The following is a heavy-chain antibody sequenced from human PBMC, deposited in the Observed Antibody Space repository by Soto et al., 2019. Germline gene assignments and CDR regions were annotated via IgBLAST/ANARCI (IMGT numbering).Heavy chain of an antibody. CDR3: ARETYDFWSGYPLGGMDV. V-gene: IGHV1-2*04. J-gene: IGHJ6*02. Sequence: EASVKVSCKASGYTFTGYYMHWVRQAPGQGLEWMGWINPNSGGTNYAQKFQGWVTMTRDTSISTAYLELSRLRSDDTAVYYCARETYDFWSGYPLGGMDVWGQGTTVTVSS. CDR2: INPNSGGT. CDR1: GYTFTGYY. D-gene: IGHD3-3*01.